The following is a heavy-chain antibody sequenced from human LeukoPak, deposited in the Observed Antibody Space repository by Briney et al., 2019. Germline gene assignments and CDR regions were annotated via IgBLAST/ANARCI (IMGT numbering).Heavy chain of an antibody. V-gene: IGHV4-31*03. J-gene: IGHJ4*02. CDR1: GGSIAGAGYY. CDR2: INYSGST. Sequence: SQTLSLTCTVSGGSIAGAGYYWSWIRQHPGKGLEWIGYINYSGSTYYNPSLKSRVTISGDTSKNQFSLKLSSVTAADTAVYYCARGNSDGKREDYWGPGTLLTVSS. D-gene: IGHD2-15*01. CDR3: ARGNSDGKREDY.